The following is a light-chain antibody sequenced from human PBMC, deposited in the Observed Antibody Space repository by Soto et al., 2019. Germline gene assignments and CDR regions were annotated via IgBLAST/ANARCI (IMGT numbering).Light chain of an antibody. Sequence: IELAPSPGTLSLSPGQSATLSCRASQSVSRDYVAWYQHKPGQAPRLLIYAASSRPSGIPDRFGGSGSGTDFTLTISRLEPEDFALYYCLHYGSSPLTFGGGTKGDIK. CDR3: LHYGSSPLT. CDR2: AAS. V-gene: IGKV3-20*01. CDR1: QSVSRDY. J-gene: IGKJ4*01.